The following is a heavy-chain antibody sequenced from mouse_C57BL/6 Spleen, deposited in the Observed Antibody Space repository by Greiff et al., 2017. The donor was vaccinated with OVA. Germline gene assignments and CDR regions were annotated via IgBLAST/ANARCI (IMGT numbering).Heavy chain of an antibody. D-gene: IGHD1-1*01. CDR3: ARTPPSTTVVENWYVDG. CDR2: ISDGGSYT. J-gene: IGHJ1*03. Sequence: SGGGLVKPGGSLKLSCAASGFTFSSYAMSWVRQTPEKRLEWVATISDGGSYTYYPDNVKGRFTISRDNAKNTLYLQMSHLKSEDTAMYYCARTPPSTTVVENWYVDGWGTGTTVTVSS. CDR1: GFTFSSYA. V-gene: IGHV5-4*01.